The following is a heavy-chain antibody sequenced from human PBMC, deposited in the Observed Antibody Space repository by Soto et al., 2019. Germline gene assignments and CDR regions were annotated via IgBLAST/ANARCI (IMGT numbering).Heavy chain of an antibody. CDR2: ITSGGGDT. V-gene: IGHV3-23*01. J-gene: IGHJ3*02. CDR1: GFTFSTYA. Sequence: GGSLRLSCAASGFTFSTYAMNWVRQAPGKGLEYVSAITSGGGDTYYAESVRGRFTISRDNSINTLYLHMRSLRPEDTAVYYCAHPRGYGVFDAVDIWGQGTMVTVSS. CDR3: AHPRGYGVFDAVDI. D-gene: IGHD4-17*01.